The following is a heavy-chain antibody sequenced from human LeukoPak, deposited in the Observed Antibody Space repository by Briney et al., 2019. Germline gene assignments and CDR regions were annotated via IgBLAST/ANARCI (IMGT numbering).Heavy chain of an antibody. D-gene: IGHD5-24*01. Sequence: SSETLSLTCTVSGGSISSYYWSWIRQPAGKGLEWIGRIYTSGSTNYNPSLKSRVTMSVDTSKNQFSLKLSSVTAADTAVYYCARSRDGYNQNTPLYYWGQGTLVTVSS. CDR2: IYTSGST. J-gene: IGHJ4*02. V-gene: IGHV4-4*07. CDR1: GGSISSYY. CDR3: ARSRDGYNQNTPLYY.